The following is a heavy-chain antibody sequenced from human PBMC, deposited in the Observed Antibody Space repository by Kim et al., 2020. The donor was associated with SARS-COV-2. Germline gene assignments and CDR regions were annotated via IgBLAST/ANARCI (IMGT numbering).Heavy chain of an antibody. CDR3: AHRPQYRYYDILTGLYNWFDP. D-gene: IGHD3-9*01. Sequence: SGPTLVKPTQTLTLTCTFSGFSLSTSGVGVGWIRQPPGKALEWLALIYWDDDKRYSQSLKSRLTITKDTSKNQVVLTMTNMDPVDTATYYCAHRPQYRYYDILTGLYNWFDPWGQGTLVTVSS. CDR1: GFSLSTSGVG. CDR2: IYWDDDK. V-gene: IGHV2-5*02. J-gene: IGHJ5*02.